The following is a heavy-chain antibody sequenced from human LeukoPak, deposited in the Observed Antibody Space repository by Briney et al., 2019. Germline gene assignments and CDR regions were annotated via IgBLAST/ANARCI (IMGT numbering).Heavy chain of an antibody. J-gene: IGHJ5*02. D-gene: IGHD2-2*01. CDR1: GFTVSSNY. CDR3: ARDYLRMPAAMKGWFDP. CDR2: IYSGGST. Sequence: GGSLRLSCAASGFTVSSNYMSWVRQAPGKGLEWVSVIYSGGSTYYADSVKGRFTISRDNSKNTLYLQMNSLRAEDTAVYYCARDYLRMPAAMKGWFDPWGQGTLVTVSS. V-gene: IGHV3-53*01.